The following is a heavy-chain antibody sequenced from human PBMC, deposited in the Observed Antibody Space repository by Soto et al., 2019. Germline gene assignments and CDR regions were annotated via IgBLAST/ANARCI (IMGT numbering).Heavy chain of an antibody. CDR3: VRGGSNYAS. CDR2: IKPDESEK. D-gene: IGHD4-4*01. V-gene: IGHV3-7*01. Sequence: EVQLVESGGGLVQPGGSLRLSCTASGFTFSDSWMTWVRQAPGKGLEWVARIKPDESEKKYADSVKGRFSISRDNAKNSMYLQMDSLRGEDTAVYYCVRGGSNYASWGQGTLVXX. CDR1: GFTFSDSW. J-gene: IGHJ5*02.